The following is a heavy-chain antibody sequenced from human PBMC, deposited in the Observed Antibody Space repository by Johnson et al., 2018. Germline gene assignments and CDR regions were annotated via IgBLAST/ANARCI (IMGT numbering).Heavy chain of an antibody. CDR2: IIPIFGTA. D-gene: IGHD6-6*01. V-gene: IGHV1-69*12. CDR3: ARLPNTGRGLAARPRYYYYGMAV. Sequence: VQLVQSGAEVKKPGSSLKVSCKASGGTFSSYAISWVRQAPGQGLEWMGGIIPIFGTANYAQKFQGRVTITADESTSTAYMELSSLRSEDTAGYYCARLPNTGRGLAARPRYYYYGMAVWGQGTTVTVSS. CDR1: GGTFSSYA. J-gene: IGHJ6*02.